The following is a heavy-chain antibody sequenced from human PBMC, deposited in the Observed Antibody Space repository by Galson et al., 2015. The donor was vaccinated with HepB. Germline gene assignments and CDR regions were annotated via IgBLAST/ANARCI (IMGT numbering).Heavy chain of an antibody. CDR1: GGTFSSYA. CDR2: IIPILGIA. J-gene: IGHJ3*02. CDR3: ASSGEAYSGYDPYHDAFDI. V-gene: IGHV1-69*10. D-gene: IGHD5-12*01. Sequence: SVKASCKASGGTFSSYAISWVRQAPGQGLEWMGGIIPILGIANYAQKFQGRVTITADKSTSTAYMELSSLRSEDTAVYYCASSGEAYSGYDPYHDAFDIWGQGTMVTVSS.